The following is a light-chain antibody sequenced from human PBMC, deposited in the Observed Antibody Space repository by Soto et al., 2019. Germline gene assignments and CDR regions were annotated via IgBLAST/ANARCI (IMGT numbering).Light chain of an antibody. CDR2: AAS. Sequence: DIQMTQSPSSLSASLGDRVTITCRASQGIGVYLAWFQQKPGNAPKLLIYAASTLQSVVPSRFSGSGSGTDFTLTVSSLQPEDVATYYCKKYNSAPLTFGGGTRVEIK. CDR1: QGIGVY. CDR3: KKYNSAPLT. V-gene: IGKV1-27*01. J-gene: IGKJ4*01.